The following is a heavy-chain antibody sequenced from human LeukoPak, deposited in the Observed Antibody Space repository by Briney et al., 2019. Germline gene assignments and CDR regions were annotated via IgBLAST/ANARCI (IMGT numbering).Heavy chain of an antibody. CDR1: GGSISSYY. J-gene: IGHJ4*02. Sequence: SETLSLTCTVSGGSISSYYWSWIRQPPGKGLEWIGYIYYSGSTNYNPSLKSRVTISVDTSKNQFSLKLSSVTAADTAVYYCARGSGWFREFDHWGQGTLVTVSS. D-gene: IGHD6-19*01. V-gene: IGHV4-59*01. CDR2: IYYSGST. CDR3: ARGSGWFREFDH.